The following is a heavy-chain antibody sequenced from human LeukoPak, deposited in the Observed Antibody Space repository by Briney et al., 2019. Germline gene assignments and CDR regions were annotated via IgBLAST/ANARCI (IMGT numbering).Heavy chain of an antibody. V-gene: IGHV4-39*01. D-gene: IGHD5-24*01. CDR3: AGDVRDGYNRFDY. CDR1: GGSISSSSYY. J-gene: IGHJ4*02. CDR2: IYYSGST. Sequence: PSETLSLTCTVSGGSISSSSYYWGWIRQPPGKGLEWIGSIYYSGSTYYNPSLKSRVTISVDTSKNQFSLKLSSVTAADTAVYYCAGDVRDGYNRFDYWGQGTLVTVSS.